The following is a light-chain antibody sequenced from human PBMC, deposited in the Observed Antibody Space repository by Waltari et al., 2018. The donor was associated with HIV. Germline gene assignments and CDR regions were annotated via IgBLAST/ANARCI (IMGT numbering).Light chain of an antibody. CDR2: EDI. CDR1: TLPKKY. Sequence: SYELTQPPSVSVSPGQTARITCSGDTLPKKYAQWYQQKSGQAPVLVIYEDIKRPSGIPERFSGASSGTMAILTISGAQVEDEADYYCYSTESNGNHRVFGGGTKLTVL. V-gene: IGLV3-10*01. CDR3: YSTESNGNHRV. J-gene: IGLJ3*02.